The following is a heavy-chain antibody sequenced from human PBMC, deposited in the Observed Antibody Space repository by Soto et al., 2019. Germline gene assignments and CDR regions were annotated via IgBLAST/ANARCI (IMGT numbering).Heavy chain of an antibody. D-gene: IGHD3-22*01. CDR2: IYWDDDK. CDR3: AHSGDYYDSSGYGY. Sequence: QITLKESGPTLVKPTQTLTLTCTFSGFSLSTSGVGVGCIRQPPGKALEWLALIYWDDDKRYSPSLKSRLTITKDTSKNQVVLTMTNMDPVDTATYYCAHSGDYYDSSGYGYWGQGTLVTVSS. V-gene: IGHV2-5*02. J-gene: IGHJ4*02. CDR1: GFSLSTSGVG.